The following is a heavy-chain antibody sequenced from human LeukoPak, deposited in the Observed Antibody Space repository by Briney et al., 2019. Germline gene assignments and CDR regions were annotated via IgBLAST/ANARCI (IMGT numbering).Heavy chain of an antibody. J-gene: IGHJ4*02. D-gene: IGHD3-22*01. CDR3: ARGLMGGYPRFDH. V-gene: IGHV3-20*04. CDR1: GFSSGDYG. Sequence: RSGGSLRLSCVTSGFSSGDYGMSWVRQAPGKGLEWVSGINWHGGSTNYADSVKGRFTISRDNAKNSLYLQMNSLRVDDTAFYYCARGLMGGYPRFDHWGQGTLVTVSS. CDR2: INWHGGST.